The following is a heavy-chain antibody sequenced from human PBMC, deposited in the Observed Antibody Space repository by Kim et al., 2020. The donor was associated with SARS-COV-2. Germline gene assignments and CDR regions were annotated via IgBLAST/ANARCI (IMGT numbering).Heavy chain of an antibody. J-gene: IGHJ5*02. D-gene: IGHD4-4*01. CDR2: INPKSGVT. V-gene: IGHV1-2*02. Sequence: ASVKVSCKASGYTFTDYYVHWVRQAPGQGLEWMAWINPKSGVTNYALKFLGRVTMTRDTSIDTAFMELRSLQTDDTATYYCFSAMTTGHITVNWFVAWGQGTQVFVSS. CDR1: GYTFTDYY. CDR3: FSAMTTGHITVNWFVA.